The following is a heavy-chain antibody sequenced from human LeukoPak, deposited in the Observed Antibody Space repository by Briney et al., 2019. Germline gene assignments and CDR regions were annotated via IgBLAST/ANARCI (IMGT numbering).Heavy chain of an antibody. CDR1: GGSISDYY. D-gene: IGHD2-2*01. J-gene: IGHJ5*02. V-gene: IGHV4-59*01. Sequence: PSETLSLTCTVSGGSISDYYWSWVRLPPGKGLEWMGYIYYSGNTNYNPSLKSRVAISVDTSKNQFSLRLSSVTAADTAVYLCARVSCTTTSCPGWFDPWGQGTLVTVSS. CDR2: IYYSGNT. CDR3: ARVSCTTTSCPGWFDP.